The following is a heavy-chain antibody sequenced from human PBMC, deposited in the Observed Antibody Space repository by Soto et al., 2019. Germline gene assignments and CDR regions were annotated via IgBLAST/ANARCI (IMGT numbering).Heavy chain of an antibody. V-gene: IGHV2-5*01. CDR2: IYWNDDK. CDR1: GFSLRTSGVG. CDR3: ANSGCSGWYGWFDP. D-gene: IGHD6-19*01. J-gene: IGHJ5*02. Sequence: QITLKESGPTLVKPTQTLTLTCIFCGFSLRTSGVGVGWIRQPPGKALEWLGFIYWNDDKRYSPSLKSRLTITKDTSKNQVVLTMTNMDPVDTATYYCANSGCSGWYGWFDPWGQGTLVTVSS.